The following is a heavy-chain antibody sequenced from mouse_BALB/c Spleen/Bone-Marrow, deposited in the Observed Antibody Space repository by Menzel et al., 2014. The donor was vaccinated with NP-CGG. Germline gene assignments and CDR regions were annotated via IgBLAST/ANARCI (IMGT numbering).Heavy chain of an antibody. V-gene: IGHV1-26*01. Sequence: VQLKESGPELVKPGASMKISCKASGYSFTDYTMTWVKQSHGKNLGWIGLINPYNGGTGYNQKFKGKATLTVDKSSSTAYMDLLSLTSEDSAVYYCATYYGSGWYFDVWGAGTTVTVSS. J-gene: IGHJ1*01. D-gene: IGHD1-1*01. CDR1: GYSFTDYT. CDR2: INPYNGGT. CDR3: ATYYGSGWYFDV.